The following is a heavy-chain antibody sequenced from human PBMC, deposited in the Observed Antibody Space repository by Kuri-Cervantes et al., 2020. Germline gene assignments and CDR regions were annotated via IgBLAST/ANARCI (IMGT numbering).Heavy chain of an antibody. CDR2: ITGSGYNT. Sequence: GEALRLSCAASGFSVSTYAMNWVRQAPGKGLEWVSGITGSGYNTYYTDSGLGRFTISRDNSKNTLYLQMNSLRAEDTAVYYCARAAAVFRTPRFDYWGQGTLVTVSS. CDR1: GFSVSTYA. D-gene: IGHD6-25*01. J-gene: IGHJ4*02. V-gene: IGHV3-23*01. CDR3: ARAAAVFRTPRFDY.